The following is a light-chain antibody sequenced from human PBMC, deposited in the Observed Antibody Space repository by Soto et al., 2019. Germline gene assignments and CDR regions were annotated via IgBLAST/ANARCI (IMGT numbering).Light chain of an antibody. V-gene: IGKV3-11*01. CDR2: DAS. CDR1: QSVSNY. Sequence: EIVLTQSPATLSLSPGERATLSCRASQSVSNYLAWYQQKPGQAPRLLIYDASNRATGIPARFSGSGSGTDFTPTISSLEPEDFTVYYCQQRSNWPRLTFGGGTKVEIK. CDR3: QQRSNWPRLT. J-gene: IGKJ4*01.